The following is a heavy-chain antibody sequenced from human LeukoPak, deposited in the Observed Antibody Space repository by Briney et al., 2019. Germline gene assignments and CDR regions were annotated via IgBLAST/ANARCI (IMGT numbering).Heavy chain of an antibody. D-gene: IGHD2-21*02. J-gene: IGHJ4*02. CDR3: ARSSYCGADCYYYFDY. CDR2: ISYDGSNK. Sequence: GGSLRLSCAASGFTFSSYGMHWVRQAPGKGLEWVAVISYDGSNKYYADSVKGRFTISRDNSKNTVYLQMNSLRAEDTALYYCARSSYCGADCYYYFDYWGQGTLVTVSS. V-gene: IGHV3-30*03. CDR1: GFTFSSYG.